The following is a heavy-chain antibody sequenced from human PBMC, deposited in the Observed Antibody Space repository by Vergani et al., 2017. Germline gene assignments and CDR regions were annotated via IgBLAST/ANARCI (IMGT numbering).Heavy chain of an antibody. J-gene: IGHJ6*02. CDR3: ARDYWQQLLIGTKRDRHYGMDV. D-gene: IGHD6-13*01. CDR2: INPNSGGT. CDR1: GGTFSSYA. V-gene: IGHV1-2*04. Sequence: QVQLVQSGAEVKKPGSSVKVSCKASGGTFSSYAISWVRQAPGQGLEWMGWINPNSGGTNYAQKFQGWVTMTRDTSISTAYMELSRLRSDDTAVYYCARDYWQQLLIGTKRDRHYGMDVWGQGTTVTVSS.